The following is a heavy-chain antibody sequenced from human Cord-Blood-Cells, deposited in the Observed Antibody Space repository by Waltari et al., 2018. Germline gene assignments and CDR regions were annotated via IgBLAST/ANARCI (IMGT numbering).Heavy chain of an antibody. Sequence: QVQLQESGPGLVKPSETLSLTCTVSGGSISSHYWSWIRQPPGKGLEWIGYIYYSGSTNYNPSLKSRVTISVDTSKNQFSLKLSSVTAADTAVYYCARGGWYYDFWSGANWFDPWGQGTLVTVSS. CDR3: ARGGWYYDFWSGANWFDP. D-gene: IGHD3-3*01. CDR1: GGSISSHY. CDR2: IYYSGST. J-gene: IGHJ5*02. V-gene: IGHV4-59*11.